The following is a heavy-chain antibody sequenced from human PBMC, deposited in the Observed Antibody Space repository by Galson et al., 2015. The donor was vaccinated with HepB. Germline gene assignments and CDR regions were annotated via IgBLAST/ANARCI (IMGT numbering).Heavy chain of an antibody. Sequence: SLRLSCAASGFTFSNYNMNWVRQAPGKGLEWVSSINSTSAYIYYADSVKGRFTVSRDNAKNSLYLQMNSLRDEDTAVYYCARDPPLGTPFDYWGQGTLVTVSS. CDR2: INSTSAYI. J-gene: IGHJ4*02. V-gene: IGHV3-21*01. CDR1: GFTFSNYN. CDR3: ARDPPLGTPFDY. D-gene: IGHD7-27*01.